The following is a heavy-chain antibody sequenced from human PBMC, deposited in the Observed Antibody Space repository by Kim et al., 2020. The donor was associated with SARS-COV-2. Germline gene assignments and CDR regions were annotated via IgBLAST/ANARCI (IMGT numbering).Heavy chain of an antibody. J-gene: IGHJ5*02. V-gene: IGHV3-9*01. D-gene: IGHD3-22*01. Sequence: KGRLPISRDNAKNSLYLQMNSLRAEDTALYYCAKGTYYYDSSGSESGWFDPWGQGTLVTVSS. CDR3: AKGTYYYDSSGSESGWFDP.